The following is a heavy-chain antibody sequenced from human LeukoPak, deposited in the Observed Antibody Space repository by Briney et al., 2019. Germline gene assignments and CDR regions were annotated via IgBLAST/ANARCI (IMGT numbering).Heavy chain of an antibody. CDR3: AKDPPFIVVVVAAIFDY. CDR2: ITGRWGST. CDR1: VFTLSSYA. Sequence: PGRSLRLSRAASVFTLSSYAMSGAPHPPAKGLEEGSAITGRWGSTYYADSVKGRFTISRDNSKNTLYLQMNSVRAEDTAVYYCAKDPPFIVVVVAAIFDYWGQGTLVTVSS. J-gene: IGHJ4*02. V-gene: IGHV3-23*01. D-gene: IGHD2-15*01.